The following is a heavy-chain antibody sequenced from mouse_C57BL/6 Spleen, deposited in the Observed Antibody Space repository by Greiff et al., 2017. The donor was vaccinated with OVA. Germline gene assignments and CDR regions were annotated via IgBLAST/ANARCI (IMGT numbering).Heavy chain of an antibody. V-gene: IGHV5-9-1*02. CDR3: TRDRADYYGSSYGYAMDY. CDR2: ISSGGDYI. Sequence: EVQRVESGAGLVKPGGSLKLSCAASGFTFSSYAMSWVRQTPEKRLEWVAYISSGGDYIYYADTVKGRFTISRDNARNTLYLQMSRLKSEDTAMYYCTRDRADYYGSSYGYAMDYWGQGTSVTVSS. J-gene: IGHJ4*01. D-gene: IGHD1-1*01. CDR1: GFTFSSYA.